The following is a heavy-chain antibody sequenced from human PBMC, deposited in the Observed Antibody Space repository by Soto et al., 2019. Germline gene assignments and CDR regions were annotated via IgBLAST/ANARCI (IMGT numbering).Heavy chain of an antibody. Sequence: QVDLVESGGGVVQPGKSLRLSCTASGFTFTKFAMHWVRRAPGKGLEWVALISYDGIEKYYADSVKGRFSISRDNSRNTLYLQMNSLRGEDTDVYYCARDRDEILTGYHDYWGQGTEVTVST. CDR3: ARDRDEILTGYHDY. CDR2: ISYDGIEK. J-gene: IGHJ4*02. CDR1: GFTFTKFA. D-gene: IGHD3-9*01. V-gene: IGHV3-30-3*01.